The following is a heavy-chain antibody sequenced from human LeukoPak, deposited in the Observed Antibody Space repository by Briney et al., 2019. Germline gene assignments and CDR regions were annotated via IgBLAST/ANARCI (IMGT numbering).Heavy chain of an antibody. CDR1: GFTFSSYS. V-gene: IGHV3-48*01. CDR2: ISSSSSTI. CDR3: ARNFQVTYYYYGMDV. Sequence: GGSLRLSCAASGFTFSSYSMNWVCQAPGKGLEWVSYISSSSSTIYYADSVKGRFTISRDNAKNSLYLQMNSLRAEDTAVYYCARNFQVTYYYYGMDVWGQGTTVTVSS. D-gene: IGHD3-10*01. J-gene: IGHJ6*02.